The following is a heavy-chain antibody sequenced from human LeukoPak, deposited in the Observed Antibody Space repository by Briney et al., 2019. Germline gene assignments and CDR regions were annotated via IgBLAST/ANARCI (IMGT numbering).Heavy chain of an antibody. CDR2: VVGNGGTT. CDR3: ARERAFYYFDY. Sequence: PGGSLRLSCAASGFSFTTYTIHWVRQAPGKGLEYVSAVVGNGGTTYYANSVKGRFTISRDNSKNTVYLQTGSLRAEDTAVYYCARERAFYYFDYWGQGALVTVSS. J-gene: IGHJ4*02. CDR1: GFSFTTYT. V-gene: IGHV3-64*01.